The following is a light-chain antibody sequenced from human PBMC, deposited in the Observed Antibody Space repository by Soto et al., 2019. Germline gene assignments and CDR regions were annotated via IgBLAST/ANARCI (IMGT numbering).Light chain of an antibody. Sequence: QSALAQPASVSGSPGQSITISCTGTSSDVGGYNYVSWSQQHPGKAPQLMIYEVSKRPSGVSNRFSGSKSGNTASPTISGLQAEDEADYYCSSYTSSSTYVFGTGTKVTVL. V-gene: IGLV2-14*01. CDR3: SSYTSSSTYV. CDR2: EVS. J-gene: IGLJ1*01. CDR1: SSDVGGYNY.